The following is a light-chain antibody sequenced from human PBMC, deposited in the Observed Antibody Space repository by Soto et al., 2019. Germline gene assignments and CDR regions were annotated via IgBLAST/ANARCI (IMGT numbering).Light chain of an antibody. Sequence: DIQMTQSPSTLSASVGDRVTITCRASQSISSWLTWYQQKPGKAPKLLIYKASSLESGVPSRFSSSGSGTEFTLTISSLQPDDFATYYCQQYNSYKTFGQGTKWIS. CDR1: QSISSW. J-gene: IGKJ1*01. V-gene: IGKV1-5*03. CDR3: QQYNSYKT. CDR2: KAS.